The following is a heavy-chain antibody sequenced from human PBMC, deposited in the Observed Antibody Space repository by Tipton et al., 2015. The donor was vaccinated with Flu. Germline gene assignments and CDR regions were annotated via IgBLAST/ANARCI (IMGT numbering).Heavy chain of an antibody. J-gene: IGHJ4*02. V-gene: IGHV4-38-2*02. CDR2: IYHSGST. CDR1: GYSISSGYY. D-gene: IGHD6-19*01. CDR3: ARDLGGHSSGWKGPFDY. Sequence: TLSLTCTVSGYSISSGYYWGWIRQPPGKGLEWIGSIYHSGSTYYNPSLKSRVTTSVDTSKNQFSLKLSSVTAADTAVYYCARDLGGHSSGWKGPFDYWGQGTLVTVSS.